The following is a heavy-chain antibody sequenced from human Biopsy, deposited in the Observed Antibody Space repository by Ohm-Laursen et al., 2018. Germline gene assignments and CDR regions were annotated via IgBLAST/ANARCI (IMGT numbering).Heavy chain of an antibody. CDR2: IHVKSGAT. CDR1: GYTFTSYG. CDR3: VRDHGVTFSGVIVRGDAFDV. J-gene: IGHJ3*01. V-gene: IGHV1-18*01. D-gene: IGHD3-16*02. Sequence: ASVKVSCNASGYTFTSYGISWVRQDPGQGLEWMGWIHVKSGATNYAEKFQGRVTMTGDTSLRTTYMELRSLSPDDTAVYYCVRDHGVTFSGVIVRGDAFDVWGQRTKVTVSS.